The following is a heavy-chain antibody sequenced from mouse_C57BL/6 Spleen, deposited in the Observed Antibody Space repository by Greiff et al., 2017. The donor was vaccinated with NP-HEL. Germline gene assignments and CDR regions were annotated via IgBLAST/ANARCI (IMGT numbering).Heavy chain of an antibody. CDR1: GYTFTSYT. CDR3: AVYDGYYNYFDY. D-gene: IGHD2-3*01. V-gene: IGHV1-4*01. J-gene: IGHJ2*01. Sequence: VPLQQSGAELARPGASVKMSCKASGYTFTSYTMHWVKQRPGQGLEWIGYINPSSGYTKYNQKFKDKATLTADKSSSTAYMQLSSLTSEDSAVYYCAVYDGYYNYFDYWGQGTTLTVSS. CDR2: INPSSGYT.